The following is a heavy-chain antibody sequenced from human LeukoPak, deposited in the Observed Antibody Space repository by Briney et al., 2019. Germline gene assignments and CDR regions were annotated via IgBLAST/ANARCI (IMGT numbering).Heavy chain of an antibody. V-gene: IGHV3-23*01. CDR1: GFIFRNYA. D-gene: IGHD6-19*01. CDR2: ISGSGGST. Sequence: GGSLRLSCGASGFIFRNYAMSWVRQAPGKGLEWVSAISGSGGSTYYADSVKGRFTISRDNSKNTLYLQMNSLRAEDTAVYYCAKVVTRGWYVGDYWGQGTLVTVSS. J-gene: IGHJ4*02. CDR3: AKVVTRGWYVGDY.